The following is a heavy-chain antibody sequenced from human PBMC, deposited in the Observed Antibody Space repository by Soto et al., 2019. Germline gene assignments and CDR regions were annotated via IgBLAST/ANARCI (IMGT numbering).Heavy chain of an antibody. CDR1: GYTFTSYY. D-gene: IGHD4-4*01. Sequence: AAVKVSCKACGYTFTSYYMHWVRRAPGQGLEWMGWFNPKSGGTYYAQKFQGRVTMTSDTSISTAYMELSSLTSGDTAVYYCARDGTVTTSGFNWFDPWGQGTLVTVSS. CDR3: ARDGTVTTSGFNWFDP. J-gene: IGHJ5*02. CDR2: FNPKSGGT. V-gene: IGHV1-2*02.